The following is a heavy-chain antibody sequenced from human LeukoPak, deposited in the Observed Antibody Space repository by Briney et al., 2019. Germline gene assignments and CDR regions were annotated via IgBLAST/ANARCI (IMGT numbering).Heavy chain of an antibody. CDR3: AITRITMVRGDDY. CDR2: INPNSGGT. V-gene: IGHV1-2*02. J-gene: IGHJ4*02. Sequence: GASVKVSCKASGGTFSSYAISWVRQAPGQGLEWMGWINPNSGGTNYAQKFQGRVTMTRDTSISTAYMELSRLRSDDTAVYYCAITRITMVRGDDYWGQGTLVTVSS. CDR1: GGTFSSYA. D-gene: IGHD3-10*01.